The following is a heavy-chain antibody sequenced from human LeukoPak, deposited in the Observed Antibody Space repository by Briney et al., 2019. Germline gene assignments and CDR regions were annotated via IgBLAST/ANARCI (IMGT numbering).Heavy chain of an antibody. D-gene: IGHD2-2*01. CDR3: AREGGYHCSSTSCPNDAFDI. Sequence: GGSLRLPCAASGFTFDDYGMGWVRQAPGKGLEWVSGINWNGGSTGYADSVKGRFTISRDNAKNSLYLQMNSLRAEDTALYYRAREGGYHCSSTSCPNDAFDIWGQGTMVTVSS. CDR2: INWNGGST. V-gene: IGHV3-20*04. J-gene: IGHJ3*02. CDR1: GFTFDDYG.